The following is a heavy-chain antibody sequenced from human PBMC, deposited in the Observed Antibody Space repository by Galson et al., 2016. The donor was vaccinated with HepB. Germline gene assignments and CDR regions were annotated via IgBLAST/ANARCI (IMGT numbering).Heavy chain of an antibody. CDR2: ISHSGST. CDR1: GGSISSTNW. J-gene: IGHJ4*02. V-gene: IGHV4-4*02. D-gene: IGHD3-3*01. Sequence: SETLSLTCVVSGGSISSTNWWDWVRQPPGKGLEWIGEISHSGSTNYNPSLKSRVTMSVDKSKNQFSLELNSVTAADTAVYYCARDSDSDFFDYWGQGTLVTVSS. CDR3: ARDSDSDFFDY.